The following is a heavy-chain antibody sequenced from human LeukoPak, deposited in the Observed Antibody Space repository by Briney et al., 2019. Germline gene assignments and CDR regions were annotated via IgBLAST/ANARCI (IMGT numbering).Heavy chain of an antibody. V-gene: IGHV1-58*02. CDR1: GFTFTSSA. CDR3: ARANYDILTGYSESDY. D-gene: IGHD3-9*01. CDR2: IVVGSGNT. Sequence: ASVKVSCKASGFTFTSSAMQWVRQARGQRLEWIGWIVVGSGNTNYAQKFQERVTITRDMSTGTAYMELSSLRSEDTAVYYCARANYDILTGYSESDYWGQGTLVTVSS. J-gene: IGHJ4*02.